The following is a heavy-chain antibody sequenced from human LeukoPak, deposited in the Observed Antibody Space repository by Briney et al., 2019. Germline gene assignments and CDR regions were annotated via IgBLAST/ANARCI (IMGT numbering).Heavy chain of an antibody. J-gene: IGHJ6*04. D-gene: IGHD6-13*01. Sequence: GASVKVSCKASGGTFSSYAISWVRQAPGQGLEWMGGIIPIFGTANYAQEFQGRVTITADESTSTAYMELSSLRSEDTAVYYCARAPFSSSSWDLYYYGMDVWGKGTTVTVSS. CDR2: IIPIFGTA. CDR3: ARAPFSSSSWDLYYYGMDV. V-gene: IGHV1-69*13. CDR1: GGTFSSYA.